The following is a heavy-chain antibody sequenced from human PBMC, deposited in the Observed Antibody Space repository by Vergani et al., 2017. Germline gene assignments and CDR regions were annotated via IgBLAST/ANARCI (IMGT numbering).Heavy chain of an antibody. V-gene: IGHV3-21*01. CDR1: GFTFSSDS. Sequence: EVQLVESGGGLVQPGGSLRLSCAASGFTFSSDSMNWVRQAPGKGLEWVSSISSTGSYIYYADSVKGRFTISRDNAKNSLYLQMNSLRAEDTAVYYCARGRKPITIFGVVPDLDYWGQGTLVTVSS. J-gene: IGHJ4*02. CDR3: ARGRKPITIFGVVPDLDY. D-gene: IGHD3-3*01. CDR2: ISSTGSYI.